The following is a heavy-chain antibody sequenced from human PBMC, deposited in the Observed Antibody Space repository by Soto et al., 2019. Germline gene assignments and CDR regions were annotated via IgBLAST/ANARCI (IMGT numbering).Heavy chain of an antibody. Sequence: GGSLRLSCAASGFTFISYAMHWVRQAPGKGLEYVSAINSNGGSTYYANSVKGRFTISRDNSKNTLYLQMGSLRAEDMAVYYCARRDGYNFDYWGQGTLVTVSS. J-gene: IGHJ4*02. CDR2: INSNGGST. V-gene: IGHV3-64*01. CDR3: ARRDGYNFDY. D-gene: IGHD5-12*01. CDR1: GFTFISYA.